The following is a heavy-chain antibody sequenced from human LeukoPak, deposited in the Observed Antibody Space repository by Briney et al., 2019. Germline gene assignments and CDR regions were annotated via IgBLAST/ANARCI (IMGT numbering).Heavy chain of an antibody. J-gene: IGHJ4*02. CDR2: IAYTNTI. V-gene: IGHV3-48*01. Sequence: GGSLRLSCTASGFSFSSYSMNWVRQAPGKGLEWVAYIAYTNTIHYADSVRGRFVISRDSAKNSLYLQLNSLRAEDTAVYYCARDPHSLDYWGQGTLVTVSS. CDR3: ARDPHSLDY. CDR1: GFSFSSYS.